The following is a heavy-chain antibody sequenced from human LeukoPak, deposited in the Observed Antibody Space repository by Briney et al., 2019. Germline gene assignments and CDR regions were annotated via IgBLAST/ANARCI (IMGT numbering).Heavy chain of an antibody. J-gene: IGHJ6*03. D-gene: IGHD1-26*01. CDR3: ARVVGANRDYYYYYMDV. CDR2: IHHSGST. CDR1: SGSISGYHW. V-gene: IGHV4-4*02. Sequence: SETLSLNCAVSSGSISGYHWWHWVRQPPGKGLEWIGEIHHSGSTNYNPSLKSRVTISLDKTKNQFSLKLNSVTAADTAVYYCARVVGANRDYYYYYMDVWGKGTTVTVSS.